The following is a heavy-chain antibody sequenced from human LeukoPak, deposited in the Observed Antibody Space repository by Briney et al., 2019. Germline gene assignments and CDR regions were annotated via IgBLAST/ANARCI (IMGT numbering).Heavy chain of an antibody. D-gene: IGHD4-17*01. CDR2: ISGSREST. CDR3: ARRGESTNYGDYRFDS. Sequence: GGSLRLSCAVSGFTSSSHAMSWVRQAPGKGLEWVSGISGSRESTYYADSVKGRFTISRDNSKNTLYLQMNSLRVEDTAVYYCARRGESTNYGDYRFDSWGQGTLVIVSS. CDR1: GFTSSSHA. J-gene: IGHJ4*02. V-gene: IGHV3-23*01.